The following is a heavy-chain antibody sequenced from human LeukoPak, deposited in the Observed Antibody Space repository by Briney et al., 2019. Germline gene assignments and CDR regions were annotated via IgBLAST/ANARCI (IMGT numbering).Heavy chain of an antibody. CDR3: ARAVGSFDWLPLFDY. CDR2: IYYSGST. Sequence: SETLSLTCTVSGGSISSYYWNWIRQPPGKGLEWIGYIYYSGSTNYNSSLKSRVTISVDTSKNQFYLKLNSVTAADTAVYYCARAVGSFDWLPLFDYWGQGTLVTVSS. D-gene: IGHD3-9*01. J-gene: IGHJ4*02. CDR1: GGSISSYY. V-gene: IGHV4-59*08.